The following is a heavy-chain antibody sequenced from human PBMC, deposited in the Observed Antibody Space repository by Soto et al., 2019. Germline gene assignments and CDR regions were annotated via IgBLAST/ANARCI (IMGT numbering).Heavy chain of an antibody. J-gene: IGHJ4*02. CDR1: GFTFSSYA. V-gene: IGHV3-64*01. CDR2: ISSNGGST. CDR3: ARDHNSGYDFWTSDY. Sequence: GGSLRLSCAASGFTFSSYAMHWVRQAPGKGLEYVSAISSNGGSTYYANSVKGRFTISRDNSKNTLYLQMGSLRAEDMAVYYCARDHNSGYDFWTSDYWGQGTLVTVSS. D-gene: IGHD5-12*01.